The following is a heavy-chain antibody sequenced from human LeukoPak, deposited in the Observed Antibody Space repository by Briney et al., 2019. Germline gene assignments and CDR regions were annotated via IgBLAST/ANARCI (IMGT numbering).Heavy chain of an antibody. D-gene: IGHD6-19*01. J-gene: IGHJ4*02. Sequence: GSLRLSCAASGFTFSSYSMNWVRQAPGKGLEWVSSISSSSSYIYYADSVKGRFTISRDNAKNSLYLQMNSLRAEDTAVNYCAREYSSGWLWPDYWGQGTLVTVSS. CDR3: AREYSSGWLWPDY. CDR2: ISSSSSYI. V-gene: IGHV3-21*01. CDR1: GFTFSSYS.